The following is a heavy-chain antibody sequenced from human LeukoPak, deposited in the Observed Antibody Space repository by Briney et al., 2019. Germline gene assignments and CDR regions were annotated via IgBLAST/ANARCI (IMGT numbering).Heavy chain of an antibody. D-gene: IGHD2-2*01. J-gene: IGHJ4*02. CDR2: IYHSGST. CDR1: GGSISSGGYY. Sequence: PSETLSLTCAVSGGSISSGGYYWSWIRQPPGKGLEWIGYIYHSGSTYYNPSLKSRVTISVDRSKNRFSLKLSSVTAADTAVYYCARGGCSSTSCYPHDYWGQGTLVTVSS. CDR3: ARGGCSSTSCYPHDY. V-gene: IGHV4-30-2*01.